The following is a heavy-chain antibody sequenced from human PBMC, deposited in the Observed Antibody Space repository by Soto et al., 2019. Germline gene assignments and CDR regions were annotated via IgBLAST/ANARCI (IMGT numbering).Heavy chain of an antibody. D-gene: IGHD1-26*01. J-gene: IGHJ6*02. CDR2: IRSKANSYAT. CDR3: SRHSDIVGATTFYYYGMDV. Sequence: EVQLVESGGGLVQPGGSLKLSCAASGFTFSGSAMHWVRQASGKGLEWVGRIRSKANSYATAYDASVKGRFTISRDDSKKTAYLQMNSLKTEDTAVYYCSRHSDIVGATTFYYYGMDVWGQGTTVTVSS. CDR1: GFTFSGSA. V-gene: IGHV3-73*02.